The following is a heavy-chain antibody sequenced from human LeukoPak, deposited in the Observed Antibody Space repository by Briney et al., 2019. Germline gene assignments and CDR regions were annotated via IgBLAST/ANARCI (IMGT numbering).Heavy chain of an antibody. V-gene: IGHV3-30*18. CDR2: ISYDGSNK. Sequence: PGRSLRLTCAASGFTFSSYGMHWVRQAPGKGLEWVAVISYDGSNKYYADSVKGRLTISRGNSKNTLYLQMNSLRAEDTAVYYCAKEIYHDSSAYPDYWGQGTLVTVSS. CDR1: GFTFSSYG. J-gene: IGHJ4*02. CDR3: AKEIYHDSSAYPDY. D-gene: IGHD3-22*01.